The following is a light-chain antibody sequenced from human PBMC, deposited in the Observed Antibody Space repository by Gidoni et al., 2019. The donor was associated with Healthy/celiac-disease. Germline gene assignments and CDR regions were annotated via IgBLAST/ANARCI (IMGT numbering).Light chain of an antibody. V-gene: IGKV4-1*01. CDR1: QSVLYSSNNKNY. Sequence: DIVMTQSPDSLAGSLGERANINCKSSQSVLYSSNNKNYLAWYQQKPGQPTKLLIYWASTRESGVPDRFSGSGSWTDFTLTISSLQAEDVSVYYCQQYYSTLALTFXGXTKVEIK. CDR3: QQYYSTLALT. CDR2: WAS. J-gene: IGKJ4*01.